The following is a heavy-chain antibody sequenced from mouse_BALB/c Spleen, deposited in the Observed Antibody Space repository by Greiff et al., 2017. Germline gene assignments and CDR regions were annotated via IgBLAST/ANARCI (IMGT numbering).Heavy chain of an antibody. Sequence: EVQLQESGPGLVKPSQSLSLTCTVTGYSITSDYAWNWIRQFPGNKLEWMGYISYSGSTSYNPSLKSRISITRDTSKNQFFLQLNSVTTEDTATYYCARSRGRLGAYWGQGTLVTVSA. D-gene: IGHD3-1*01. CDR1: GYSITSDYA. J-gene: IGHJ3*01. CDR3: ARSRGRLGAY. CDR2: ISYSGST. V-gene: IGHV3-2*02.